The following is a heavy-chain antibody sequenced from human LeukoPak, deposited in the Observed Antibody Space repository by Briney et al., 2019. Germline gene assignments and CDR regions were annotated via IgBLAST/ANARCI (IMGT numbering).Heavy chain of an antibody. V-gene: IGHV3-23*01. D-gene: IGHD4/OR15-4a*01. CDR3: AKTAVVITFRFDS. J-gene: IGHJ4*02. CDR1: GFTFSSYV. CDR2: ISGDGART. Sequence: GGALRLSCAASGFTFSSYVMSWVRQAPGKGLEWVSAISGDGARTYYADSVKGRFTISRDNSKNTLDLQMNSLRAEDTAIYYCAKTAVVITFRFDSWGQGSLVTVSS.